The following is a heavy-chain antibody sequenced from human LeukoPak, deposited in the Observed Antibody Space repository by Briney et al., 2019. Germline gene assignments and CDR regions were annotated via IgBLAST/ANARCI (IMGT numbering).Heavy chain of an antibody. J-gene: IGHJ4*02. D-gene: IGHD6-13*01. CDR3: ARPGGEQQLVLVY. V-gene: IGHV3-11*01. CDR1: GFAFSDYY. CDR2: ISSSGSTI. Sequence: KTGGSLRLSCAASGFAFSDYYMSWIRQAPGKGLEWVSYISSSGSTIYYADSVKGRFTISRDNAKNSLYLQMNSLRAEDTAVYYCARPGGEQQLVLVYWGQGTLVTVSS.